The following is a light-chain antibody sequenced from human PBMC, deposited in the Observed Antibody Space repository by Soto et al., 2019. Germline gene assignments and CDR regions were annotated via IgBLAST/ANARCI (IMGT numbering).Light chain of an antibody. CDR3: QHSNRYSEA. J-gene: IGKJ1*01. Sequence: DIQITQSPSTLSGSVGDRVTITCRASQTISIWLAWYQQKPGKAPKLLLYKASTLKSGVTSRFSGSGYGTELTLTISSLQPADFATYYCQHSNRYSEAFGQGTKWISN. CDR1: QTISIW. V-gene: IGKV1-5*03. CDR2: KAS.